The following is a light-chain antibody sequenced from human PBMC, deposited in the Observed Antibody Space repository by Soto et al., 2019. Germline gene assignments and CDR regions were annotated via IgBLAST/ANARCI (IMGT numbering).Light chain of an antibody. Sequence: DIQMTQSPSTLSASVGDRVTITCRASQSISSWLAWYQQKPGKAPKLLIYKASSLESGVPSRFSVIGSGTEFTLTISSLQPDDFATYYCQQYNSQLTFGGGTKV. CDR2: KAS. J-gene: IGKJ4*01. CDR1: QSISSW. CDR3: QQYNSQLT. V-gene: IGKV1-5*03.